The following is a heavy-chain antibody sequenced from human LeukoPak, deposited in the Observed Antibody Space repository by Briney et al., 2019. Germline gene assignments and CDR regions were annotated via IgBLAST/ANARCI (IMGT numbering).Heavy chain of an antibody. V-gene: IGHV3-48*02. CDR3: ARALYSSFRVYYFDY. Sequence: GGSLRLSCAASGFTFNSHGMNWVGQAQGKGREGVSYISRDRNTINYEDSVKGRFTISRDNAKNSLYLQMNSLRDEDTAVYYCARALYSSFRVYYFDYWGQGTLVTVSS. J-gene: IGHJ4*02. D-gene: IGHD3-22*01. CDR2: ISRDRNTI. CDR1: GFTFNSHG.